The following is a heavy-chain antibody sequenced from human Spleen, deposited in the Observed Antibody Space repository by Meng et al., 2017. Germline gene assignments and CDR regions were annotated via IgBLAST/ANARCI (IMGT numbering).Heavy chain of an antibody. CDR1: GGSFSGYY. D-gene: IGHD3-10*01. Sequence: HGQLKPWGAGLLKPSGTLSLPCAVYGGSFSGYYWSWIRQPPGKGLEWIGEINHSGSTNYNPSLKSRVTISVDTSKNQFSLKLSSVTAADTAVYYCARNYGSGSYYTFDPWGQGTLVTVSS. J-gene: IGHJ5*02. CDR2: INHSGST. V-gene: IGHV4-34*01. CDR3: ARNYGSGSYYTFDP.